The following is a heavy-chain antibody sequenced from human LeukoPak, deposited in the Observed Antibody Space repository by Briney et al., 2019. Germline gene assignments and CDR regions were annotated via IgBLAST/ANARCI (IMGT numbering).Heavy chain of an antibody. D-gene: IGHD6-19*01. CDR3: ARGGYSSGLDY. Sequence: GALRLSCAASGFTFTSYSMSWVRQAPRERLEWVSGVDRDGSGTIYADYVKGRFTVSRDNTKNTLYLQMISMRAEDTAVYYCARGGYSSGLDYWGQGILVTVSS. CDR2: VDRDGSGT. V-gene: IGHV3-74*01. CDR1: GFTFTSYS. J-gene: IGHJ4*02.